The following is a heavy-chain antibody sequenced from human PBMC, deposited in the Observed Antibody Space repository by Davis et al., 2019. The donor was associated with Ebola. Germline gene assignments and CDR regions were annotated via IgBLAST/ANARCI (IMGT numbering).Heavy chain of an antibody. J-gene: IGHJ4*02. CDR2: INHSGST. CDR1: CGSLSGYY. V-gene: IGHV4-34*01. Sequence: PSETPSPTLAVYCGSLSGYYWSWIRQPPGKGLEWIGEINHSGSTNYNPSLKSRVTISVDTSKNQFSLKLSSVTAADTAVYYCARERYCSSTSCYGVDYWGQGTLVTVSS. D-gene: IGHD2-2*01. CDR3: ARERYCSSTSCYGVDY.